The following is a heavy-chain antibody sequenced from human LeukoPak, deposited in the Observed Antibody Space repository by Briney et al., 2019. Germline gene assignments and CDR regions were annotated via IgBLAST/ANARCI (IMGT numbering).Heavy chain of an antibody. J-gene: IGHJ4*02. Sequence: PGGALRLSCAASEFTFSTYWMHWVRQAPGKGLVLVSRINPCGTSTYYADGVNGRFTSSRDNAQKMLALQINSLRVDDTAVYYCVRAVASNYGNFEYWGQGTLATVSS. CDR2: INPCGTST. CDR1: EFTFSTYW. V-gene: IGHV3-74*01. D-gene: IGHD3-10*01. CDR3: VRAVASNYGNFEY.